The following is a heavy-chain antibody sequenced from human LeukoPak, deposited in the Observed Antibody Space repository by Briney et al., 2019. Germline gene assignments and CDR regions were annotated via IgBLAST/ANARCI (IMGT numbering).Heavy chain of an antibody. CDR3: ARGAYDSRGYYYVGGVTNNWFDP. J-gene: IGHJ5*02. Sequence: GESLKISCKGSGYSFTSYWIGWVRQMPGKGLEWMGIIYPGDSDTRYSPSFQGQVTISADKSISTAYLQWSSLKASDTAMYYCARGAYDSRGYYYVGGVTNNWFDPWGQGTLVTVSS. V-gene: IGHV5-51*01. CDR2: IYPGDSDT. CDR1: GYSFTSYW. D-gene: IGHD3-22*01.